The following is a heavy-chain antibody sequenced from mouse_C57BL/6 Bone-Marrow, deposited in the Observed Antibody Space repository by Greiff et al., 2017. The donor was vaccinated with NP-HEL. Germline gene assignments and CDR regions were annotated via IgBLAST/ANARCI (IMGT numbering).Heavy chain of an antibody. D-gene: IGHD1-1*01. Sequence: QVQLQQPGAELVKPGASVKVSCKASGYTFTSYWMHWVKQRPGQGLEWIGRIHPSDSDTNYNQKFKGKATLTVDKSSSTAYMQLSSLTSEDSAVYYCARPPDYYCSSYDAMDYWGQGTSVTVSS. V-gene: IGHV1-74*01. CDR3: ARPPDYYCSSYDAMDY. CDR2: IHPSDSDT. J-gene: IGHJ4*01. CDR1: GYTFTSYW.